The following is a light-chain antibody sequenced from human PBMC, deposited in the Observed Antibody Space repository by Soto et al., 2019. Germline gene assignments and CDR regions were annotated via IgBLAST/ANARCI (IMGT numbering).Light chain of an antibody. Sequence: EIVLTQSPATLSLSPGERAALSCRASQSVSSYLAWYQQKPGQTPKLLIYDASTRATGVPARFSGGGSGTEFTLTINSLQSEDFAVYYCQRYNRWPLSFGGGTKWIS. CDR2: DAS. CDR3: QRYNRWPLS. V-gene: IGKV3-15*01. CDR1: QSVSSY. J-gene: IGKJ4*01.